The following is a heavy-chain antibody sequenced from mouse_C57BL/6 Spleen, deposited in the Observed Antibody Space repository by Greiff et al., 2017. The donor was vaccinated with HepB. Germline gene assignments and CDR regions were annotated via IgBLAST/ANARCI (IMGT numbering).Heavy chain of an antibody. CDR1: GFTFSDYG. J-gene: IGHJ3*01. CDR3: ARREFSPFAY. CDR2: ISSGSSTI. V-gene: IGHV5-17*01. Sequence: EVQRVESGGGLVKPGGSLKLSCAASGFTFSDYGMHWVRQAPEKGLEWVAYISSGSSTIYYADTVKGRFTISRDNAKNTLFLQMTSLRSEDTAMYYCARREFSPFAYWGQGTLVTVSA.